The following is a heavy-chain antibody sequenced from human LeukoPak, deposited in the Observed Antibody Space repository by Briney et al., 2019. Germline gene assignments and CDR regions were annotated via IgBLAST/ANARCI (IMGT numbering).Heavy chain of an antibody. J-gene: IGHJ4*02. CDR3: ASPYALGHGY. Sequence: PGGSLRLSCAASGFTFSSYAMSWVRQAPGKGLEWVSSISGSGDTTNYADSVKGWFTISRDNSKNTLYLQMNSLRAEDTAVYYCASPYALGHGYWGQGTLVTVSS. D-gene: IGHD3/OR15-3a*01. V-gene: IGHV3-23*01. CDR2: ISGSGDTT. CDR1: GFTFSSYA.